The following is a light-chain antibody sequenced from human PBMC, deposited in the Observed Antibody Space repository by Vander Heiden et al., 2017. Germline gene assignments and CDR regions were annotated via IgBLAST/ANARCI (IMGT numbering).Light chain of an antibody. V-gene: IGLV3-21*02. CDR1: NSGSRS. Sequence: SYVLTPPPSVSVAPGQTATITCGGHNSGSRSVQWYQQKPGQAPVLVVYDDRVRPSGIPELVSGSNSEDTATLTIIRVEAGDEADYYCQVWDSVSDPLVFGGGTKLTV. CDR3: QVWDSVSDPLV. CDR2: DDR. J-gene: IGLJ2*01.